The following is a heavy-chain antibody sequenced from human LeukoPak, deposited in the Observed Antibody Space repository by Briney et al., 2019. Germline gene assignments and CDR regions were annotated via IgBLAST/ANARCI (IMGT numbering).Heavy chain of an antibody. V-gene: IGHV3-23*01. J-gene: IGHJ4*02. CDR1: GFIFSTYI. Sequence: GGSLRLSCAASGFIFSTYIMGWVRQAPGKGLELGSDINNSGGRTYYADFVKGRFTISRDNSKNTLYLHMSSLTAEDTAIYLCAKAKTSGSAYDYWGQGILVTVSS. D-gene: IGHD3-10*01. CDR2: INNSGGRT. CDR3: AKAKTSGSAYDY.